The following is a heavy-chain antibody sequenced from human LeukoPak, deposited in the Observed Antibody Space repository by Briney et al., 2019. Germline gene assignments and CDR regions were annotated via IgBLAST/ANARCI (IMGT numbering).Heavy chain of an antibody. CDR3: ARDRGYSSSWYISYGWFDP. CDR2: IYYSGST. CDR1: GGSISSYY. V-gene: IGHV4-59*01. Sequence: SETLSLTCTVSGGSISSYYWSWIRQPPGKGLEWIGYIYYSGSTNYNPSLKSRVTISVDTSKNQFSLKLSSVTAADTAVYYCARDRGYSSSWYISYGWFDPWGQGTLVTVSS. J-gene: IGHJ5*02. D-gene: IGHD6-13*01.